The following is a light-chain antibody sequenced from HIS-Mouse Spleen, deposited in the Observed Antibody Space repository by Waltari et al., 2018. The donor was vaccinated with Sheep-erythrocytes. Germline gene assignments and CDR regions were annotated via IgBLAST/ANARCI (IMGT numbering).Light chain of an antibody. Sequence: DIQMTQSPSSLSASVGARVTITCQASQDISNYLNWYQQKPGKAPKLLIYDASNLETGVPSRFSGSGSGTDFTFTISSLQPEDIATYYCQQLNSYPHTFGQGTKLEIK. V-gene: IGKV1-33*01. CDR2: DAS. J-gene: IGKJ2*01. CDR1: QDISNY. CDR3: QQLNSYPHT.